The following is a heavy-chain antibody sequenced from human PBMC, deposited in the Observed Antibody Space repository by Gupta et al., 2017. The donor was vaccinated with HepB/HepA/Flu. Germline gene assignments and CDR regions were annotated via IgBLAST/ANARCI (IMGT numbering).Heavy chain of an antibody. CDR1: GFTVKSND. CDR3: ARGPDFRDAMDV. CDR2: IYSGSTT. D-gene: IGHD3-3*01. Sequence: EVQLVESGGGMVQPGGSLGLSCAASGFTVKSNDMSWVRQAPGKGLEWVSVIYSGSTTYYADSVKDRFTISRDNSKNTLYLQMNSLRAEDTAVYFCARGPDFRDAMDVWGQGTTVTVS. V-gene: IGHV3-66*01. J-gene: IGHJ6*02.